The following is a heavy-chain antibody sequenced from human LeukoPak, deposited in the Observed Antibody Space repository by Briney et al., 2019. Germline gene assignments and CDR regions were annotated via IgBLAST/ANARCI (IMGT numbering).Heavy chain of an antibody. D-gene: IGHD6-19*01. CDR2: ISSSGSTI. V-gene: IGHV3-48*03. CDR3: ASFSRGWYSFDY. Sequence: GGSLRLSCAASGFTFSSYEMNWVRQAPGKGLEWVSYISSSGSTIYYADSVKGRFTISRDNAKSSLYLQMNSLRAEDTAVYYCASFSRGWYSFDYWGQGTLVTVSS. CDR1: GFTFSSYE. J-gene: IGHJ4*02.